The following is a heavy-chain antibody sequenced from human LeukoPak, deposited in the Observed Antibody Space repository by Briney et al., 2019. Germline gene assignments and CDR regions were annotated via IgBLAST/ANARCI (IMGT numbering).Heavy chain of an antibody. Sequence: GASVKVSCKASGGTFSRYAISWVRQAPGQGLEWMGGIIPILGTANYAQKFQGRVTITTDESTSTAYMELSSLRSDDTAVYYCARGGRYSSSWYGDYWGQGTLVTVSS. CDR2: IIPILGTA. CDR1: GGTFSRYA. V-gene: IGHV1-69*05. CDR3: ARGGRYSSSWYGDY. J-gene: IGHJ4*02. D-gene: IGHD6-13*01.